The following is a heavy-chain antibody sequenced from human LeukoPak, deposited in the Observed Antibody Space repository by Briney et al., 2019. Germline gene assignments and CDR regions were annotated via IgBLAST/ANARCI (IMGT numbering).Heavy chain of an antibody. Sequence: GASVKVSCKTSGYTFTGYYMHWVRQAPGQGLEWMGRINPNSGGTDYAQKFQGRVTMTRDTSISTAYMELSRLRSDDTAVYYCARTIAVAGDAFDIWGQGTMVTVSS. D-gene: IGHD6-19*01. CDR1: GYTFTGYY. J-gene: IGHJ3*02. V-gene: IGHV1-2*06. CDR3: ARTIAVAGDAFDI. CDR2: INPNSGGT.